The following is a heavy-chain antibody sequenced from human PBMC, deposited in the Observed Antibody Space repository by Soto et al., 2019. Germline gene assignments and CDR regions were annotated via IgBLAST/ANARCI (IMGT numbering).Heavy chain of an antibody. CDR1: GITFSSYS. CDR3: VGEQDVHTPMVHGNY. CDR2: ISSSKTT. J-gene: IGHJ4*02. D-gene: IGHD5-18*01. V-gene: IGHV3-48*02. Sequence: EVQLVESGGGLVQPGESLRLSCTASGITFSSYSMNWVRQAPGKGLEWLSYISSSKTTYADSVKGRFTISRDNAKNSVYLQMHSLREEETAVYYCVGEQDVHTPMVHGNYWGRGTRVTVCS.